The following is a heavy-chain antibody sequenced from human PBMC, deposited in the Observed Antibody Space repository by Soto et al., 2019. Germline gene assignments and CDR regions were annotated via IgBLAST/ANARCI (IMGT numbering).Heavy chain of an antibody. Sequence: LRLSCAASGFTFSDYYMSWIRQAPGKGLEWVSYISSSGSTIYYADSVKGRFTISRDNAKNSLYLQMNSLRAEDTAVYYCARDPSSSWYPGWFDPWGQGTLVTVSS. D-gene: IGHD6-13*01. J-gene: IGHJ5*02. V-gene: IGHV3-11*01. CDR1: GFTFSDYY. CDR3: ARDPSSSWYPGWFDP. CDR2: ISSSGSTI.